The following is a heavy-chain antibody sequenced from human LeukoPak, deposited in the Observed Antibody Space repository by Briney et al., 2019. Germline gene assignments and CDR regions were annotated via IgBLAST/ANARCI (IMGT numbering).Heavy chain of an antibody. CDR3: AKFAGRYYDSSGYFHY. Sequence: GGSLRLSCAASGFTFSSYAMTWVRQAPGKGLEWVSAISGSGGSIYYADSVKGRFTISRDNSRNTLPLQMNSLRAEDTAVYYCAKFAGRYYDSSGYFHYWGQGTLVTVSS. J-gene: IGHJ4*02. CDR2: ISGSGGSI. D-gene: IGHD3-22*01. V-gene: IGHV3-23*01. CDR1: GFTFSSYA.